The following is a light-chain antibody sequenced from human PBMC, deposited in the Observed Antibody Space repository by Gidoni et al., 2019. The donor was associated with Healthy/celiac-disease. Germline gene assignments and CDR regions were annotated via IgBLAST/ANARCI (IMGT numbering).Light chain of an antibody. CDR3: CSYAGSSTSYV. V-gene: IGLV2-23*02. Sequence: SALPPPASVSGSPAQSLTISCTGTSSDVGSYNLVSWYQQHPGKAPKLMIYEVSKRPSGVSNRFSGSKSGNTASLTISGLQAEDEADYYCCSYAGSSTSYVFGTGTKVTVL. J-gene: IGLJ1*01. CDR2: EVS. CDR1: SSDVGSYNL.